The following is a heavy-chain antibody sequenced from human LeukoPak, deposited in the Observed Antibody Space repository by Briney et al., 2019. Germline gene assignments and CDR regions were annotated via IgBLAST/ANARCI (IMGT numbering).Heavy chain of an antibody. CDR1: GFIFSDYY. Sequence: GGSLRLSCAASGFIFSDYYMSWIRQAPGKGLEWGSYISSSGSTMYYTDSVKGRFTISRDNAKDSLYLQMNSLRAEDTAVYYCARDPGSGYEEHFDYWGQGTLVTVSS. V-gene: IGHV3-11*01. D-gene: IGHD5-12*01. CDR2: ISSSGSTM. J-gene: IGHJ4*02. CDR3: ARDPGSGYEEHFDY.